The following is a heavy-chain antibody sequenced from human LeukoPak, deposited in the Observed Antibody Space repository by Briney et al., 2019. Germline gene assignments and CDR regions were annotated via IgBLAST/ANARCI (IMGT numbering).Heavy chain of an antibody. CDR2: ISSSSSTI. V-gene: IGHV3-48*01. CDR3: AKVPYGSGNDY. J-gene: IGHJ4*02. CDR1: GFTFSSYS. D-gene: IGHD3-10*01. Sequence: GGSLRLSCAASGFTFSSYSMNWVRQAPGKGLEWVSYISSSSSTIYYADSVKGRFTISRDNAKNSLYLQMNSLRAEDTAVYYCAKVPYGSGNDYWGQGTLVTVSS.